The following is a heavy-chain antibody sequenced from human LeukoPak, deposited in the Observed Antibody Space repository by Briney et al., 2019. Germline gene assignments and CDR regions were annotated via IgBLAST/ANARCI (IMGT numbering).Heavy chain of an antibody. Sequence: SVKVSCKASGGTFSSYAISWVRQAPGQGLEWMGGIIPIFGTANYAQKFQGRVTITTDESTSTAYMELRSLRSEDTAVYYCAPQRIGGDPRDDAFDIWGQGTMVTVSS. D-gene: IGHD1-26*01. V-gene: IGHV1-69*05. CDR3: APQRIGGDPRDDAFDI. CDR2: IIPIFGTA. CDR1: GGTFSSYA. J-gene: IGHJ3*02.